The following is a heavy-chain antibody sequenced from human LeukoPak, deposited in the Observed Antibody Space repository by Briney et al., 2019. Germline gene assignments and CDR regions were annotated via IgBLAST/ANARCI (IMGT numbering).Heavy chain of an antibody. Sequence: GGSLRLSCVASGFTFSSSWMTWVRQAPGMGLERVANIKADGTGKYYVDSVKGRFTISRDNAKKSLYLQMNSLRAEDTAVYYCARPRRMYGSGSYAFDIWGQGTMVTVSS. J-gene: IGHJ3*02. CDR1: GFTFSSSW. CDR2: IKADGTGK. V-gene: IGHV3-7*01. CDR3: ARPRRMYGSGSYAFDI. D-gene: IGHD3-10*01.